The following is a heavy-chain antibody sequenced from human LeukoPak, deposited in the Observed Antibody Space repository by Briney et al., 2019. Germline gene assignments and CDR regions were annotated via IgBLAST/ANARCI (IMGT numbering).Heavy chain of an antibody. Sequence: ASVKVSCKASGYTFTSYYMHWVRQAPGQGLEWMGIINPSGGSTSYAQKFQGRVTMTRDTSTSTVYMELSSLRSEDTAEYYCARDPGDSSGYYLGFDYWGQGTLVTVSS. J-gene: IGHJ4*02. D-gene: IGHD3-22*01. CDR2: INPSGGST. CDR3: ARDPGDSSGYYLGFDY. V-gene: IGHV1-46*01. CDR1: GYTFTSYY.